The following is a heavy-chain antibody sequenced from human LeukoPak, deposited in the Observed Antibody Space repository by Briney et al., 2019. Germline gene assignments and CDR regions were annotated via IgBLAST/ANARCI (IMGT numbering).Heavy chain of an antibody. D-gene: IGHD2-2*02. CDR2: ISAYSGNT. CDR3: ARPSFHCSSTSCYTGYGMDV. J-gene: IGHJ6*02. Sequence: RASVKVSCKASGYTFTSYGISWVRQAPGQGLEWMGWISAYSGNTNYAQKLQGRVTMTTDTSTSTAYMELRSLRSDDTAVYYCARPSFHCSSTSCYTGYGMDVWGQGTTVTVSS. CDR1: GYTFTSYG. V-gene: IGHV1-18*01.